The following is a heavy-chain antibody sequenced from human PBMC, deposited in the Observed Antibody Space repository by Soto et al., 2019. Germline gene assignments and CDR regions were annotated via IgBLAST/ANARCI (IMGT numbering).Heavy chain of an antibody. J-gene: IGHJ4*02. Sequence: GCSLKIGSSASRVIVSKSAVDGFLQVPGKGLEAISAVSTSGRSTYYADSVKDRFTISRDNSKNTLFLQMGSLRPEDTAIYYCVKQAHGLDGVAFDYWGQGTQVTVHS. D-gene: IGHD2-15*01. CDR1: RVIVSKSA. CDR3: VKQAHGLDGVAFDY. CDR2: VSTSGRST. V-gene: IGHV3-64D*06.